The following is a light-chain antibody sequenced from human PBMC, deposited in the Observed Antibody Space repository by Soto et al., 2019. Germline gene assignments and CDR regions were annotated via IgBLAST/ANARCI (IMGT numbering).Light chain of an antibody. J-gene: IGKJ4*01. CDR2: GAS. CDR3: QQYDDWPLT. Sequence: EIVMTQSPDTLSVSPGEGATLSCRASHSVGTNLAWYQQKPGQAPRLVISGASTRATGVPARVSGSGSATDFALSISGLQSEDFAVYYCQQYDDWPLTFGGGTRVEIK. CDR1: HSVGTN. V-gene: IGKV3-15*01.